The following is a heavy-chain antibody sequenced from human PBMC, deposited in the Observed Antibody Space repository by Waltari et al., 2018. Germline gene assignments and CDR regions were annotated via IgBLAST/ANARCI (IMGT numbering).Heavy chain of an antibody. CDR1: GVSISRYY. CDR3: AREGVGAIPFDC. V-gene: IGHV4-4*07. Sequence: QVQLQASGPGLVKPSETLSLTCPVSGVSISRYYWSWIRQPAGKGLEWIGRFSTSGGTDCNPSLKSRVTMSVDTSKTQFSLKLSSVTAADTAVYYCAREGVGAIPFDCWGQGTLVTVSS. CDR2: FSTSGGT. J-gene: IGHJ4*02. D-gene: IGHD1-26*01.